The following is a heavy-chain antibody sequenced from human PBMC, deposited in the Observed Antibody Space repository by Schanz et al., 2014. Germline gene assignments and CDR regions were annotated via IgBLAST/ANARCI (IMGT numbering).Heavy chain of an antibody. V-gene: IGHV3-23*04. J-gene: IGHJ4*02. CDR2: ISHSGGSK. CDR3: AKDPSHGDYDYYFDY. D-gene: IGHD3-22*01. CDR1: GFTFSSYS. Sequence: EVQLVESGGGLVQPGGSLRLSCAASGFTFSSYSMNWVRQAPGKGLEWVSSISHSGGSKYYADSVKGRFTISRDNSKNTLYLQMNSLRAEDTAVYYCAKDPSHGDYDYYFDYWGRGTLVTVSS.